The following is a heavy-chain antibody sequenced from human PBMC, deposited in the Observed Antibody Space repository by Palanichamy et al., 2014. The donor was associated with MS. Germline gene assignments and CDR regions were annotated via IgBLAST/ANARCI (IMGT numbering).Heavy chain of an antibody. J-gene: IGHJ4*02. CDR3: ATLMSSSGADH. Sequence: QVQLQHGAAGLLKPSETLSLTCGVYGGSFSDYYWSWIRQPPGMGLEWIGEINHSGNTNYNPSLKSRVTISVDTSKNQLSLKVSSVTAADTAVYYCATLMSSSGADHWGQGTLVTVSS. V-gene: IGHV4-34*01. CDR2: INHSGNT. CDR1: GGSFSDYY. D-gene: IGHD6-6*01.